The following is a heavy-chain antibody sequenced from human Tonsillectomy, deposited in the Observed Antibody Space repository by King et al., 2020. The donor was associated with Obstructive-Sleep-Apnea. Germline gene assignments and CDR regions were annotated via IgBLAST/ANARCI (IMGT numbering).Heavy chain of an antibody. J-gene: IGHJ4*02. Sequence: VQLQESGPGLVKSSQTLSLTCTVSGGSISSGAYFWTWIRQHPGKGLEWIGYIYYSGSTFYNPSLKSRVTISLDTSKNQFSLKLSSMTAADTAVYYCARGARYYFDYWGQGSLVTVSS. CDR1: GGSISSGAYF. CDR3: ARGARYYFDY. D-gene: IGHD3-16*01. CDR2: IYYSGST. V-gene: IGHV4-31*03.